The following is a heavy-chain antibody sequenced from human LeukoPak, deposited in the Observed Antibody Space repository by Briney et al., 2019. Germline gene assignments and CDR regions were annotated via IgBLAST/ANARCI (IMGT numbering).Heavy chain of an antibody. V-gene: IGHV3-30*18. J-gene: IGHJ6*04. D-gene: IGHD3-10*01. CDR3: AKDGAYYGSGSYYHYGMDV. CDR2: ISYDGSNK. Sequence: GGSLRLSCAASGFTFSSYGMHWVRQAPGKGLEWVAVISYDGSNKYYADSVKGRFTISRDNSKNTLYLQMNSLRAEDTAVYYCAKDGAYYGSGSYYHYGMDVWGKGTTDTVSS. CDR1: GFTFSSYG.